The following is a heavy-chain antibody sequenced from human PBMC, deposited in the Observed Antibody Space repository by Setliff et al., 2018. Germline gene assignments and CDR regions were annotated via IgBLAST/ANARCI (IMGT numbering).Heavy chain of an antibody. J-gene: IGHJ3*02. V-gene: IGHV3-74*01. CDR2: INNDGSST. CDR1: GFTFSSHW. CDR3: ANPLGGEWGPWDAFDI. D-gene: IGHD1-26*01. Sequence: GGSLRLSCAAAGFTFSSHWMHWVRQAPGKRLMWVSRINNDGSSTTYEDSVKGRFTISRDNSKNTLYLQMNSLRAEDTAVYYCANPLGGEWGPWDAFDIWGQGTMVTVSS.